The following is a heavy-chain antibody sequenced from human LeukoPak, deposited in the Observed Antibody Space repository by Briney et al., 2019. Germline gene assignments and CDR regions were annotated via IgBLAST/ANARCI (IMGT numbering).Heavy chain of an antibody. V-gene: IGHV3-49*03. CDR2: IRSKAYGGTT. J-gene: IGHJ4*02. Sequence: PGRSLRLSCTASRFTFGDYAMSWFRQAPGKGLEWVGFIRSKAYGGTTEYAASVKGRFTISRDDSKSIAYLQMNSLKTEDTAVYYCTRTSPDFWSGYYFPDYWGQGTLVTVSS. D-gene: IGHD3-3*01. CDR3: TRTSPDFWSGYYFPDY. CDR1: RFTFGDYA.